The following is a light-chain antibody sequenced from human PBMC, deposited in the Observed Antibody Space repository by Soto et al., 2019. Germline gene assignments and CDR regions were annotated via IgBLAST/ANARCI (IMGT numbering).Light chain of an antibody. CDR3: ATWDDSLKGVV. J-gene: IGLJ2*01. V-gene: IGLV1-44*01. CDR2: SSN. CDR1: SSNIGGNT. Sequence: QSVLTQPPSTSGTPGQRVTISCSGSSSNIGGNTVNWYQQLPGTAPKLLIYSSNQRPSGVPDRFSGSKSGTSASLAISGLQSEDEADYYCATWDDSLKGVVFGGGTKLTVL.